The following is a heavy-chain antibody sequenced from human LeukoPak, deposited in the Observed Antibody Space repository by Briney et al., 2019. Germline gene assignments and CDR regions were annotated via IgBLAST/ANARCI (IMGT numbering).Heavy chain of an antibody. Sequence: GGSLRLSCAASGFTFDDYGMSWVRQAPGKGLEWVSGINWNGGSTGYADSVKGRFTISRDNAKNSLYLQMNSLRAEDTALYYCARGRCGSYQEGFDYWGQGTLVTVSS. CDR1: GFTFDDYG. D-gene: IGHD1-26*01. CDR3: ARGRCGSYQEGFDY. J-gene: IGHJ4*02. V-gene: IGHV3-20*04. CDR2: INWNGGST.